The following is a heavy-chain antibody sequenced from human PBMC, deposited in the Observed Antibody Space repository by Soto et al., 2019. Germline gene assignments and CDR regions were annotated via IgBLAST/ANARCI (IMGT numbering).Heavy chain of an antibody. CDR1: GFSFSSYA. CDR3: ARDRERDAWYEDY. D-gene: IGHD6-13*01. V-gene: IGHV3-23*01. J-gene: IGHJ4*02. CDR2: ISGSDGST. Sequence: EVQLLESGGGLVQPGGSLRLSCVVSGFSFSSYAMSWVRQAPGKGLEWVSVISGSDGSTYYADSVKGRFTISRDNSKNTLYLQTNSLRAEDTAVYYCARDRERDAWYEDYWGQGTLVTVSS.